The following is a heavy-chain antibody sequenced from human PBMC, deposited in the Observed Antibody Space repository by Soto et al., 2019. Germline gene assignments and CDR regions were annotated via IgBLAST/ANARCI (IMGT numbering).Heavy chain of an antibody. V-gene: IGHV4-59*01. J-gene: IGHJ4*02. Sequence: QVQLQELGPGLVKPSETLSLTCAVSGGSISGYYWCWIRQPPGKRLEWIGYIYYSGYTNDNPSLKSRVTISVDRSKNQFSLELRSVTASDTAVYYCARDSVGSGYDWGQGTLVTVSS. CDR2: IYYSGYT. CDR1: GGSISGYY. CDR3: ARDSVGSGYD. D-gene: IGHD5-12*01.